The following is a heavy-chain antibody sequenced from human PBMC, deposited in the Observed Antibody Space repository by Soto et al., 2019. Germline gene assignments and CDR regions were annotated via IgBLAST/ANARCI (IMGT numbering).Heavy chain of an antibody. CDR1: GGTFSSYA. V-gene: IGHV1-69*12. CDR3: ASPYDSSGYYYRGLDY. Sequence: QVQLVQSGAEVKKPGSSVKVSCKASGGTFSSYAISWVRQAPGQGLEWMGGIIPIFGTADYAQKFQGRVTITAHESTSTGNMELSRLRSEDTAVYYCASPYDSSGYYYRGLDYWGQGTLVTVSS. D-gene: IGHD3-22*01. J-gene: IGHJ4*02. CDR2: IIPIFGTA.